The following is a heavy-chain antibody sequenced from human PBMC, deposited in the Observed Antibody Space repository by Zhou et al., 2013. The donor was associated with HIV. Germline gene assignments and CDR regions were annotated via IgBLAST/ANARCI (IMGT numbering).Heavy chain of an antibody. D-gene: IGHD6-13*01. CDR3: AIDRVLQQRLENTLAI. Sequence: QVQLVQSGAEVKKPGASVKVSCKVSGYTLTELSMHWVRQAPGKGLEWMGGFDPEDGETIYAQKFQGRVTFTGDISTDTAYLEATSLTPEDTALYYCAIDRVLQQRLENTLAIWGQGTLVSVSS. CDR2: FDPEDGET. CDR1: GYTLTELS. V-gene: IGHV1-24*01. J-gene: IGHJ3*02.